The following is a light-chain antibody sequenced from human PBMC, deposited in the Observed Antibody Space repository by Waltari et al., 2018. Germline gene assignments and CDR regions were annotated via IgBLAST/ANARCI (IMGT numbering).Light chain of an antibody. CDR3: MQHSYWPLT. V-gene: IGKV2-30*02. Sequence: DVVMTQSPLSLPVTLGQPASIPCTSSQRLVRGDGNPFLNWFQQRPGQSPRRLIYKVSNRDSGVPDRFSGSGSGTDFTLKISRVEAEDVGVYYCMQHSYWPLTFGGGTKVEIK. CDR1: QRLVRGDGNPF. CDR2: KVS. J-gene: IGKJ4*01.